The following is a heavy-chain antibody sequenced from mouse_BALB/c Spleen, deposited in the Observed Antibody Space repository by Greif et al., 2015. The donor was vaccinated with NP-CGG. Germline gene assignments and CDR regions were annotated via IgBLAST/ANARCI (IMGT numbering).Heavy chain of an antibody. CDR2: INPGSGGT. CDR1: GYAFTNYL. D-gene: IGHD1-1*01. V-gene: IGHV1-54*01. J-gene: IGHJ1*01. Sequence: QVQLQQSGAELVRPGTSVKVSCKASGYAFTNYLIEWVKQRPGQGLEWIGVINPGSGGTNYNEKFKGKATLTADKSSSTAYSQLSSLTSDDSAVYFCARYYGSSYWYFDVWGAGTTVTVSS. CDR3: ARYYGSSYWYFDV.